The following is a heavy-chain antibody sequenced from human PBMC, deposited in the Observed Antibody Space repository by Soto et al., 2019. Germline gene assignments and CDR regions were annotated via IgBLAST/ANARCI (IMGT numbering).Heavy chain of an antibody. CDR2: IIPIFGTA. CDR1: GGTFSSYA. J-gene: IGHJ6*02. D-gene: IGHD2-2*02. Sequence: VKVSCKASGGTFSSYAISWVRQAPGQGLEWMGGIIPIFGTANYAQRFQGRVTITADESTSTAYMELSSLRSEDTAVYYCAISPYCSSTSCYTGYYYGMDVWGQGTTVTVSS. CDR3: AISPYCSSTSCYTGYYYGMDV. V-gene: IGHV1-69*01.